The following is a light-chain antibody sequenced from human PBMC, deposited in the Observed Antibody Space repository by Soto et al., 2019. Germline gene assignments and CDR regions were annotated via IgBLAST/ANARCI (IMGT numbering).Light chain of an antibody. CDR2: AAS. V-gene: IGKV3-15*01. CDR1: QSVSSN. CDR3: QQNNNWPPIT. J-gene: IGKJ5*01. Sequence: EIVLTQSPGTLSLSPGERATLSCRASQSVSSNLAWYQHKPVQAPRLLIYAASTRATGVPARFSGSGSGTEFTLTISSLQSEDFAVYYCQQNNNWPPITFGQGTRLEIK.